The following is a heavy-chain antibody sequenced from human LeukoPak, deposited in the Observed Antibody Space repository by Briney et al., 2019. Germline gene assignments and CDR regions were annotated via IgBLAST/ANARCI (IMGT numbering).Heavy chain of an antibody. CDR3: AKEHMAAAVYYFDY. Sequence: GGSLRPSCAASGFTLTKYAMSWVRQAPGKGLEWVSSINPSSGNTYYADSVKGRFTISGDNSKNTLYLQMNSLRAEDTAVYYCAKEHMAAAVYYFDYWGQGTLVTVSS. CDR1: GFTLTKYA. V-gene: IGHV3-23*01. J-gene: IGHJ4*02. CDR2: INPSSGNT. D-gene: IGHD2-15*01.